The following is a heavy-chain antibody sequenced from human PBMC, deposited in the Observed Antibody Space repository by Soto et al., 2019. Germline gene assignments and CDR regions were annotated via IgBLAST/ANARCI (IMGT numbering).Heavy chain of an antibody. J-gene: IGHJ3*01. V-gene: IGHV3-74*01. CDR1: GFTFSYYW. Sequence: EVQLLESGGGLVQSGESLRLSCAASGFTFSYYWMHWVRQAPGMGLMWVSRIHSDGSSTTYADSVKGRFTISRDNARNTLYLPMNSLRAEDTAVYYCARGDRGAFDLWGQGTVLTVSP. D-gene: IGHD1-26*01. CDR2: IHSDGSST. CDR3: ARGDRGAFDL.